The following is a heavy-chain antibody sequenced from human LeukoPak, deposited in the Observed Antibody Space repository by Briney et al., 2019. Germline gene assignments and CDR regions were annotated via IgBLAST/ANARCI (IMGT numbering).Heavy chain of an antibody. CDR2: ISAYNGNT. Sequence: GASVKVFCKASGYTFTSYGISWVRQAPGQGLEWMGWISAYNGNTNYAQKLQGRVTMTTDTSTSTAYMELRSLRSDDTAVYYCAREVIVGAFYYGMDVWAKGPRSPSP. CDR1: GYTFTSYG. CDR3: AREVIVGAFYYGMDV. D-gene: IGHD1-26*01. J-gene: IGHJ6*02. V-gene: IGHV1-18*01.